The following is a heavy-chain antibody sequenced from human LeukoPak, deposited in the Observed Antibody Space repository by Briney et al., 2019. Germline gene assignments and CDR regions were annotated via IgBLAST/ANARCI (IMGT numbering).Heavy chain of an antibody. D-gene: IGHD6-13*01. CDR2: IFYSGSI. V-gene: IGHV4-4*02. CDR1: GGSISTYNW. Sequence: SGTLSLTYAVSGGSISTYNWWSWVRQPPGKGLEWIGEIFYSGSINYNPSLKSRVTLSLDKSKNQFSLQLSSVTAADTAVYYCARIMAYSSSWRLYYYYYMDVWGKGTTVTVSS. J-gene: IGHJ6*03. CDR3: ARIMAYSSSWRLYYYYYMDV.